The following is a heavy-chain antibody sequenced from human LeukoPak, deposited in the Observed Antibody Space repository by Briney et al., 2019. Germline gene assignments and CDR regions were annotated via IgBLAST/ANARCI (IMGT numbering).Heavy chain of an antibody. J-gene: IGHJ4*02. CDR2: IHYSGST. V-gene: IGHV4-59*01. D-gene: IGHD7-27*01. CDR3: SRGPHWDPHFDF. Sequence: SETLSLTCTVSGGSISSYYWSWIRQPPGKGLEWIGYIHYSGSTHYNPSLKSRVTISVDTSKNQFSLKLSSVTAADTAVYYCSRGPHWDPHFDFWGQGTLVTVSS. CDR1: GGSISSYY.